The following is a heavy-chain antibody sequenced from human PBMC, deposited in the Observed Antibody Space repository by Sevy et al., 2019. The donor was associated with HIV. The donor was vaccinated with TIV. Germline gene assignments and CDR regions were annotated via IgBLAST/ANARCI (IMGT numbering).Heavy chain of an antibody. J-gene: IGHJ6*02. V-gene: IGHV1-3*01. CDR1: GYTFTSYA. Sequence: ASVKVSCKASGYTFTSYAMHWVRQAPGQRLEWMGWINAGNGNTKYSQKFQGRVTITRDTSARTAYMELSSLRSEDTAVYYCASTLPLTGAARSYYYYGMDVWGQGTTVTVSS. CDR2: INAGNGNT. CDR3: ASTLPLTGAARSYYYYGMDV. D-gene: IGHD6-6*01.